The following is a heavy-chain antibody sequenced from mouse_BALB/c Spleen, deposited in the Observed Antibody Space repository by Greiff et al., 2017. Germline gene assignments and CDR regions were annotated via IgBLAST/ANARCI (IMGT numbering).Heavy chain of an antibody. D-gene: IGHD1-1*01. CDR3: ARGGSSYPWYFDV. Sequence: QVQLKQSGAELMKPGASVKISCKATGYTFSSYWIEWVKQMPGHGLEWIGEILPGSGSTNYNEKFKGKATFTADTSSNTAYMQLSSLTSEDSAVYYCARGGSSYPWYFDVWGAGTTVTVSS. V-gene: IGHV1-9*01. J-gene: IGHJ1*01. CDR2: ILPGSGST. CDR1: GYTFSSYW.